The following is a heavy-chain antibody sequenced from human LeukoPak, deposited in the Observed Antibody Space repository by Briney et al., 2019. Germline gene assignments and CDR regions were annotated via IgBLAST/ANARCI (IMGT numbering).Heavy chain of an antibody. CDR1: GFTFGYYS. D-gene: IGHD3-10*01. J-gene: IGHJ6*03. Sequence: PGGSLRLSCVASGFTFGYYSMNWVRQAPGKGLEWVSYISSITSITYIADSVKGRFTISRDSAKTSLYLQMNSLRAEDTAVYYCAREAVWFGKTCYYYYMDVWGKGTTVTVSS. CDR2: ISSITSIT. V-gene: IGHV3-48*04. CDR3: AREAVWFGKTCYYYYMDV.